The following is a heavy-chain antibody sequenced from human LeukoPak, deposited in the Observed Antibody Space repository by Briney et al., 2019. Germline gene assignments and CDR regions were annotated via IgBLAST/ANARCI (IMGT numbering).Heavy chain of an antibody. J-gene: IGHJ6*03. V-gene: IGHV3-30-3*01. CDR3: AGDSTVVNLYYYHYMDV. Sequence: YPGGSLRLSCAASGFTFSSYAMHWVRQAPGKGLEWVAVISYDGSNKYYADSVKGRFTISRDNSKNTLYLQMNSLRAEDTAVYYCAGDSTVVNLYYYHYMDVWGKGTTVTVSS. CDR2: ISYDGSNK. CDR1: GFTFSSYA. D-gene: IGHD4-23*01.